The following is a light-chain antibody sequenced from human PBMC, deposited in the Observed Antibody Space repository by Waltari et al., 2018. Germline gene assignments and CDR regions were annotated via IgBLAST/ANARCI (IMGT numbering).Light chain of an antibody. CDR2: GAS. CDR3: VQSIAFPYS. J-gene: IGKJ2*03. V-gene: IGKV2-40*01. Sequence: DIVMTQTPLSLPITPGEPASISCRSSQSLLHSNGNTYLHWYLQKPGQVPQLLIYGASNMASGVPDRFSGSGSATDFTLKISKVEAEDVGVYYCVQSIAFPYSFGQGTKVEIK. CDR1: QSLLHSNGNTY.